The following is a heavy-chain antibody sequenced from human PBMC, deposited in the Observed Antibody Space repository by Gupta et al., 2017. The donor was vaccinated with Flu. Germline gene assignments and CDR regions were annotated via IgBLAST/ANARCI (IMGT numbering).Heavy chain of an antibody. V-gene: IGHV4-34*02. J-gene: IGHJ4*02. D-gene: IGHD6-13*01. Sequence: QVQLQQWGAGLLKPSETLSLTCAAYGGSFSAFYWSWIRQSPGKGLEWIGEINHSGGGNYNPSLKSRVTMSVDTSKNQFSLKLRSVTAADRAVDYCVRVGAAAGAFDFWGQGILVTVSS. CDR1: GGSFSAFY. CDR2: INHSGGG. CDR3: VRVGAAAGAFDF.